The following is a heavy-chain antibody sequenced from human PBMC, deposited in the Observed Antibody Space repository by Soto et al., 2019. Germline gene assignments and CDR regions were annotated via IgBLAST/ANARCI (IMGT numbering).Heavy chain of an antibody. J-gene: IGHJ4*02. CDR3: AREMRYNTTNYFPHFDY. CDR1: GYTFTDYY. V-gene: IGHV1-2*04. Sequence: ASVKVSCKASGYTFTDYYIHWVRQAPGQGLEWMGWINPNSGGAIYAQKFQGWVTMIRDTSISTAYMELARLRSDDTAVYYCAREMRYNTTNYFPHFDYWGQGTLVTVPS. D-gene: IGHD2-8*01. CDR2: INPNSGGA.